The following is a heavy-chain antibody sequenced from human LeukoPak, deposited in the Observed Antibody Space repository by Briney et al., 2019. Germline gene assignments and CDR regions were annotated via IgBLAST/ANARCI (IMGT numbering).Heavy chain of an antibody. CDR2: ICGSGGST. D-gene: IGHD3-22*01. Sequence: PGGSLRLSCAASGFTFSSYAMSWVRQAPGKGLEWVSAICGSGGSTYYADSVKGRFTISRDNSKNTLYLQMNSLRAEDTAVYYCAKDHYYDSSGYYGGWFDPWGQGTLVTVSS. CDR1: GFTFSSYA. J-gene: IGHJ5*02. CDR3: AKDHYYDSSGYYGGWFDP. V-gene: IGHV3-23*01.